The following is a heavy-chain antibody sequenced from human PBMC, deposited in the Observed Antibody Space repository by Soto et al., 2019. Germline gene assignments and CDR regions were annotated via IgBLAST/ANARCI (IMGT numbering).Heavy chain of an antibody. CDR3: AKSPGMYYYDSSGYYHYDY. D-gene: IGHD3-22*01. CDR1: GFTFSSYA. CDR2: ISGSGVST. J-gene: IGHJ4*02. V-gene: IGHV3-23*01. Sequence: EVQLLESGGGLAQPGGSLRLSCAASGFTFSSYAMSWVRQAPGKGLEWVSAISGSGVSTYYADSVKGRFTISRDNSKNTLYLQMNSLRAEDTAVYYCAKSPGMYYYDSSGYYHYDYWDQGTLVTVSS.